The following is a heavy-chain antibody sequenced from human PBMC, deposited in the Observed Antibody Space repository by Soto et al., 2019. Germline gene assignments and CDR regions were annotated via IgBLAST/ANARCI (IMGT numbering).Heavy chain of an antibody. V-gene: IGHV1-69*01. CDR2: IIPIFGRP. D-gene: IGHD4-17*01. CDR3: ARAPYEDYAVPEPNYFDS. Sequence: QVQLVQSGTEVKKPGSSVKVSCKASGATFSTLAVSWVRQAPGQGLEWMGGIIPIFGRPVYAQKFQGRVRITADESTSIVYMELSSLSSEDTAVYYCARAPYEDYAVPEPNYFDSWGQGTLVTVSS. CDR1: GATFSTLA. J-gene: IGHJ4*02.